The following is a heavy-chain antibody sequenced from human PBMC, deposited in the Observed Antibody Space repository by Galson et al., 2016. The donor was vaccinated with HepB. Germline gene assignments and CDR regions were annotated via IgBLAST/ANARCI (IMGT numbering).Heavy chain of an antibody. CDR1: GASITSDDSH. CDR2: VSYSGRT. CDR3: ARDAGRGLGDYVES. D-gene: IGHD4-17*01. Sequence: TLSLTCNVSGASITSDDSHWTWIRQNPGKGLEWIGYVSYSGRTSYNPSLYYNPSLKSRVSISTDTSLNQFSLRLTSVTAADTAVYYCARDAGRGLGDYVESWGQGALVVVTS. J-gene: IGHJ5*01. V-gene: IGHV4-31*03.